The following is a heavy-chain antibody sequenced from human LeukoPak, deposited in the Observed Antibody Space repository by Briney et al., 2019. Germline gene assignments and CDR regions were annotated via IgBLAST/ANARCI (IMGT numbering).Heavy chain of an antibody. CDR2: ISGSGGTT. CDR1: GFTFSSYG. CDR3: AKGIPDYYDSTGTPNDAFDM. J-gene: IGHJ3*02. Sequence: PGGSLRLSCAASGFTFSSYGMHWVRQAPGKGLGWVSGISGSGGTTYYADSVKGRFTISRDNSMNTLYLQMNSLRAEDTAVYYCAKGIPDYYDSTGTPNDAFDMWGQGTMVTVSS. D-gene: IGHD3-22*01. V-gene: IGHV3-23*01.